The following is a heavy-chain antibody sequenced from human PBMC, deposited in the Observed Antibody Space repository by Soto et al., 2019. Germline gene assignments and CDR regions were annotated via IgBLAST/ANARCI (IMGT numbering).Heavy chain of an antibody. Sequence: SETLSLTCAVSGGSISSGGYSWSWIRQPPGKGLEWIGYIYHSGSIYYNPSLKSRVTISVDRSESQFSLKLSSVTAADTAVYYCARVPAPWGQGTLVTVSS. CDR1: GGSISSGGYS. CDR2: IYHSGSI. CDR3: ARVPAP. J-gene: IGHJ5*02. V-gene: IGHV4-30-2*01.